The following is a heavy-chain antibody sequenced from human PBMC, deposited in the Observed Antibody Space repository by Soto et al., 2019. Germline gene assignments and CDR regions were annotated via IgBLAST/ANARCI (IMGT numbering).Heavy chain of an antibody. CDR2: INPSGGST. D-gene: IGHD3-10*01. CDR3: ARARRGYGSGSPGPFAP. Sequence: ASVKVSCKASGYTFTSYYMHWVRQAPGQGLEWMGIINPSGGSTSYAQKFQGRVTMTRDTSTSTVYMELSSLRSEDTAVYYCARARRGYGSGSPGPFAPWGQGTLVSVSS. J-gene: IGHJ5*02. CDR1: GYTFTSYY. V-gene: IGHV1-46*01.